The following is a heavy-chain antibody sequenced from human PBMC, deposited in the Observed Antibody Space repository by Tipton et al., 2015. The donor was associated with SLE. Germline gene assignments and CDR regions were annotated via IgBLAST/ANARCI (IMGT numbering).Heavy chain of an antibody. V-gene: IGHV4-59*01. CDR3: ARGWGSWPYYFDY. J-gene: IGHJ4*02. CDR2: IYYSGST. Sequence: LRLSCTVSGGSISSYYWSWIRQPPGKGLEWIGYIYYSGSTNYNPSLKSRVTISVDTSKSQFSLKLSSVTAADTAVYYCARGWGSWPYYFDYWGQGTLVTVSS. CDR1: GGSISSYY. D-gene: IGHD6-13*01.